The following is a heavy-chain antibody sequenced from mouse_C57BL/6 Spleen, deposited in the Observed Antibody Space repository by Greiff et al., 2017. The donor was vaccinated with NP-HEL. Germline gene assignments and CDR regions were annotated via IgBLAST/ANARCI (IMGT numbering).Heavy chain of an antibody. CDR2: ISDGGSYT. J-gene: IGHJ2*01. Sequence: DVMLVESGGGLVKPGGSLKLSCAASGFTFSSYAMSWVRQTPEKRLEWVATISDGGSYTYYPDNVKGRFTISRDNAKNNLYLQMSHLKSEDTAMYYCARDHLYYYGSSFFDYWGQGTTLTVSS. V-gene: IGHV5-4*01. CDR3: ARDHLYYYGSSFFDY. D-gene: IGHD1-1*01. CDR1: GFTFSSYA.